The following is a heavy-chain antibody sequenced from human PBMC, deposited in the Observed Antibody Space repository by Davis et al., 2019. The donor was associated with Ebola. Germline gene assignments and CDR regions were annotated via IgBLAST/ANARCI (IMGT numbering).Heavy chain of an antibody. CDR2: VYYTGDT. V-gene: IGHV4-39*07. J-gene: IGHJ4*02. CDR3: ARGGSTSPFDY. Sequence: PSETLSLTCTVSGGSTSSSSYFWGWVRQPPGKGLEWVANVYYTGDTYYDPSLRSRVTLSVDMSKNQFSLILTSMTAADTAVYFCARGGSTSPFDYWGQGTLVTVSS. D-gene: IGHD2-2*01. CDR1: GGSTSSSSYF.